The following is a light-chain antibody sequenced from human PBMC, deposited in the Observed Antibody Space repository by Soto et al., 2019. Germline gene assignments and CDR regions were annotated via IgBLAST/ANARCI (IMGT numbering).Light chain of an antibody. CDR3: QQYGSSPT. CDR1: QSVSSSY. Sequence: EIVLTQSPGTLSLSHGERATLSCRASQSVSSSYLAWYQQKPGQAPRLLIYGASSRATGIPDRFSGSGSGTDFTLTISRLEPEDFAVYYCQQYGSSPTFGHGSKVDIK. J-gene: IGKJ1*01. CDR2: GAS. V-gene: IGKV3-20*01.